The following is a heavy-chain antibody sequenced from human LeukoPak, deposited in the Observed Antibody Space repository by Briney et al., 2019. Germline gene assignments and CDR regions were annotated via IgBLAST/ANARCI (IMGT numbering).Heavy chain of an antibody. CDR3: ARHAVDSSGFDY. CDR1: GGSISSYY. CDR2: IYYSGST. Sequence: SETLSLTCTVSGGSISSYYWSWIRQPPGKGLEWIGYIYYSGSTNYNPSLKSRVTISVDTSKNQFSLQLSSVTAADTAVYYCARHAVDSSGFDYWGQGTLVTVSS. D-gene: IGHD6-19*01. J-gene: IGHJ4*02. V-gene: IGHV4-59*08.